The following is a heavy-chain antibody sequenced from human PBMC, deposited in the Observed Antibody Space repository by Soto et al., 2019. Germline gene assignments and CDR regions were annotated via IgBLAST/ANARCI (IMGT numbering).Heavy chain of an antibody. CDR1: GTSISSYY. Sequence: SETLSLTCTVSGTSISSYYWSWIRQPPGKGLEWIANIHYSGTTNYNPSLASRVTLSVDTSKNQFSLKMTSVTAADRAMYFCARHNSYAIDYWGRGTLVTVSS. CDR3: ARHNSYAIDY. CDR2: IHYSGTT. V-gene: IGHV4-59*01. D-gene: IGHD2-8*01. J-gene: IGHJ4*02.